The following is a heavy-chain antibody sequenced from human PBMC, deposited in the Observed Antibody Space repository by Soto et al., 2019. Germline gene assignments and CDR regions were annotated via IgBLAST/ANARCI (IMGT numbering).Heavy chain of an antibody. V-gene: IGHV3-23*01. CDR1: GFNFANYG. CDR2: ISSTGRRT. D-gene: IGHD3-3*01. CDR3: AKVANVGVVVEYFDH. J-gene: IGHJ4*02. Sequence: EVQLLESGGGLGQPGGSLRLSCGSSGFNFANYGMGWVRQAPGKGLEWVSGISSTGRRTYYGDSVKGRFTISRDNSKNTVDLQINSLRAEDTAVYYCAKVANVGVVVEYFDHWGQGSLVTVSS.